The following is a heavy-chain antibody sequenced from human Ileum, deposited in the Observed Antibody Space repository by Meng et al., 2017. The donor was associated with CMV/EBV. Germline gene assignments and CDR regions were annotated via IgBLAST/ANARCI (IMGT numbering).Heavy chain of an antibody. CDR2: IRSKANSYAT. V-gene: IGHV3-73*01. J-gene: IGHJ6*02. D-gene: IGHD3-10*01. CDR1: GFTFSGSA. Sequence: GESLKISCAASGFTFSGSAMHWVRQASGKGLEWVGRIRSKANSYATAYAASVKGRFTISRDDSKNTAYLQMNSLKTEDTAVYYCTRLGIGITMVRGEFMDVWGQGTTVPSP. CDR3: TRLGIGITMVRGEFMDV.